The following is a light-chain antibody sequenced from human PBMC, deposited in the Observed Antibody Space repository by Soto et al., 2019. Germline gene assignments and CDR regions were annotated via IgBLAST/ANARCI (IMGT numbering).Light chain of an antibody. CDR2: EVS. J-gene: IGLJ1*01. Sequence: QSVLTQPASVSGSPGQSITISCTGTSSDVSRYNYVSWYQQHPGKVPKLMIYEVSNRPSGVSNRFSGSKSGNTASLTTSGLQAEDEADYYRSSNTISSPYVFGTGTKFTV. CDR1: SSDVSRYNY. CDR3: SSNTISSPYV. V-gene: IGLV2-14*01.